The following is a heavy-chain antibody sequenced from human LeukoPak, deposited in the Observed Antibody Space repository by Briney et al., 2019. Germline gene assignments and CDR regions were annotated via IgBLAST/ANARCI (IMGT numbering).Heavy chain of an antibody. D-gene: IGHD5-18*01. CDR1: GFTFSNHW. V-gene: IGHV3-74*01. J-gene: IGHJ4*02. Sequence: QAGGSLRLSCAASGFTFSNHWMHWVRQAPGKGLMWVSRINRGGSRTDYADSVKGRFTISRDDAKNTLCLQLNSLRAEDTAVYFCARGGSDTAMAHDYWGQGTLVTVSS. CDR2: INRGGSRT. CDR3: ARGGSDTAMAHDY.